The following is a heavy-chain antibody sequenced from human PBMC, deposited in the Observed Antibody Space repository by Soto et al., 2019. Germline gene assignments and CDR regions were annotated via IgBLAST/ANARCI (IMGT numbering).Heavy chain of an antibody. CDR2: IYPGDSDT. D-gene: IGHD6-13*01. CDR1: GYSFTSYW. CDR3: ARPHIAADAALSPDAFDI. V-gene: IGHV5-51*01. J-gene: IGHJ3*02. Sequence: PGESLKISCKGSGYSFTSYWIGWVRQMPGKGLEWMGIIYPGDSDTRYSPSFQGQVTISADKSISTAYLQWSSLKASDTAMYYCARPHIAADAALSPDAFDIWGQGTMVTV.